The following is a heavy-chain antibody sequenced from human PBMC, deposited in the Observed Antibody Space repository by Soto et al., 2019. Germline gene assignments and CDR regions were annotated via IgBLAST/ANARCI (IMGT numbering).Heavy chain of an antibody. V-gene: IGHV1-8*01. D-gene: IGHD3-10*01. J-gene: IGHJ6*02. CDR3: ARGRFEELTPSITMVRGVYYYYGMDV. Sequence: GPSVKVSCKASGYTFTSYDINWVRQATGQGLEWMGWMNPNSGNTGYAQKFQGRVTMTRNTSISTAYMELSSLRSEDTAVYYCARGRFEELTPSITMVRGVYYYYGMDVWGQGTTVTVSS. CDR2: MNPNSGNT. CDR1: GYTFTSYD.